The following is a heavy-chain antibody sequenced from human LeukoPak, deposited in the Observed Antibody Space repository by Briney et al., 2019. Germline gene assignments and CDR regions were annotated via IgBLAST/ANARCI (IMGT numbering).Heavy chain of an antibody. CDR3: AKFDGVQLWLPSYYYYMDV. V-gene: IGHV3-23*01. D-gene: IGHD5-18*01. Sequence: ETLSLTCAVYGGSFRGYYWSWIRQPPGKGREWVSAFSGSGVSTHYADSVKGRFTISRDNSKNTLYLQMNSLTAEDTAVYYCAKFDGVQLWLPSYYYYMDVWGKGTTVTVSS. J-gene: IGHJ6*03. CDR2: FSGSGVST. CDR1: GGSFRGYY.